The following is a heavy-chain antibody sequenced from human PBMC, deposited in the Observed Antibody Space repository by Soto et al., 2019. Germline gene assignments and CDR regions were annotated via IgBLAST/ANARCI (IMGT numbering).Heavy chain of an antibody. D-gene: IGHD2-15*01. J-gene: IGHJ4*02. CDR2: IYWDDDK. V-gene: IGHV2-5*02. CDR3: GRWVGCSGGSCYHYYFDY. CDR1: GFSLSTSGVG. Sequence: SGPTLVNPTQTLTLTCTFSGFSLSTSGVGVGWIRQPPGKALEWLALIYWDDDKRYSPSLKSRLTITKDTSKNQVVLTMTNMDPVDTATYYCGRWVGCSGGSCYHYYFDYWGQGTLVTVSS.